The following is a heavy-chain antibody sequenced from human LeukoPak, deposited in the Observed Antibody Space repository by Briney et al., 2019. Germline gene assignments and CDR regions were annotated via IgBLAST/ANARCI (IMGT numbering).Heavy chain of an antibody. CDR1: GFTFSSYC. CDR2: INGSGGST. V-gene: IGHV3-23*01. J-gene: IGHJ4*02. Sequence: GGSLRLSCAASGFTFSSYCMNWVRQAPGKGLEWVSGINGSGGSTYDADSVKGLFTISRDNSTNPLYLQMNSLSAEDTALYSSAKGYCSGGRCYLIAVADYFDYWGQGTLVTVSS. CDR3: AKGYCSGGRCYLIAVADYFDY. D-gene: IGHD2-15*01.